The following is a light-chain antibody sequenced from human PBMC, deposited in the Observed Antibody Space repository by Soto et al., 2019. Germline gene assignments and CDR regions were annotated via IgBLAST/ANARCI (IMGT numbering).Light chain of an antibody. CDR1: QSVLYSSNNKNY. CDR2: WAS. CDR3: QQYYSTPIT. J-gene: IGKJ5*01. V-gene: IGKV4-1*01. Sequence: DIVMTQSPDSLAVSLGERATINCKSSQSVLYSSNNKNYLAWYQQKPGQPPKLLIYWASTRESGVPDRFSGSGSGTDFTLTIRSLQPEDVAVYYCQQYYSTPITFGQGTRLEIK.